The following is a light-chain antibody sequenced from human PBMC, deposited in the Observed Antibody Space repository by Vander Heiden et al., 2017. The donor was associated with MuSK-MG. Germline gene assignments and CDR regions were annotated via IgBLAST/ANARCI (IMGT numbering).Light chain of an antibody. V-gene: IGKV4-1*01. CDR3: QRYYGTGYT. Sequence: DIVMTQSPDSLAVSLGERATINCKSSQSVLYSSNNKNYLAWYQQKPGQPPKLLIYWASTRESGVPDRFSGSGSGTDFTLTISSLQAEDVAVYYCQRYYGTGYTFGQGTKLEIK. CDR2: WAS. CDR1: QSVLYSSNNKNY. J-gene: IGKJ2*01.